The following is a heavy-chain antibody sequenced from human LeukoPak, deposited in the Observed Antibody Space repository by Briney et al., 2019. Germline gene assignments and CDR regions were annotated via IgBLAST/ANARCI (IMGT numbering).Heavy chain of an antibody. CDR1: GGSISSGGYY. J-gene: IGHJ4*02. CDR3: ATSRNYYGSGSLDY. D-gene: IGHD3-10*01. CDR2: IYHSGST. V-gene: IGHV4-30-2*02. Sequence: PSETLSLTCTVSGGSISSGGYYWSWIRQPPGKGLEWIGYIYHSGSTYYNPSLKSRVTISVDRSKNQFSLKLSSVTAADTAVYYCATSRNYYGSGSLDYWGQGTLVTVSS.